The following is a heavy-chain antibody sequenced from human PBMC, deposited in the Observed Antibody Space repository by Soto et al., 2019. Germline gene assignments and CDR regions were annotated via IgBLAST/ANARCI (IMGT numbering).Heavy chain of an antibody. CDR3: AKEVWFGGFKGDFDF. J-gene: IGHJ4*02. D-gene: IGHD3-10*01. CDR1: GLTFSSYA. CDR2: ISGSGGST. Sequence: GGSLRLSCAASGLTFSSYAMSWVRQAPGKGLEWVSAISGSGGSTYYADSVKGRFTISRDNSKNTLYLQMNSLRAEDTAVYYCAKEVWFGGFKGDFDFWRQGTLVTVSS. V-gene: IGHV3-23*01.